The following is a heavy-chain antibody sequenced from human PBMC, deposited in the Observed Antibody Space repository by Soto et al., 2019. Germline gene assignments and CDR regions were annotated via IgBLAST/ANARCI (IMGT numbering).Heavy chain of an antibody. Sequence: ESLTISCRGSGYDFNTNWFGWVRQLPGKGLEWVGIMYPGDSDTRYNPSLQGHVTLSADVTVSTAFLQWRSLKTSDTGMYFCARLPRDCNKTSCYYADHWGHGTQVTVSS. CDR2: MYPGDSDT. D-gene: IGHD2-2*01. CDR1: GYDFNTNW. V-gene: IGHV5-51*01. J-gene: IGHJ4*01. CDR3: ARLPRDCNKTSCYYADH.